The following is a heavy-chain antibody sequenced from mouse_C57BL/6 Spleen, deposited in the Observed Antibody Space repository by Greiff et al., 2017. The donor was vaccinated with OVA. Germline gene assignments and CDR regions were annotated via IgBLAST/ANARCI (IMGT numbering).Heavy chain of an antibody. Sequence: VQLQQPGAELVKPGASVKLSCKASGYTFTSYWMQWVKQRPGQGLEWIGEIDPSDSYTNYNQKFKGKATLTVDTSSSTAYMQLSSLTSEDSAVYYCAPQLGRDYAMDYWGQGTSVTVSS. J-gene: IGHJ4*01. CDR2: IDPSDSYT. CDR1: GYTFTSYW. CDR3: APQLGRDYAMDY. V-gene: IGHV1-50*01. D-gene: IGHD4-1*02.